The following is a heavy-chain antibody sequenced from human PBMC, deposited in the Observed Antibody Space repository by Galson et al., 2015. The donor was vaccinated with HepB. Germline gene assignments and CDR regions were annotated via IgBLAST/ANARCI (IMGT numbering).Heavy chain of an antibody. CDR2: IKTKTDGGTI. Sequence: SLRLSCAASGFTFTNAWMSWVRQGPGKGLEWVGRIKTKTDGGTIDYAAPVKGGFTISRDDSKNTLYLQMNSLKTEDTAVYYCTTVRYRYNWPMHDLWGQGTLVTVSS. CDR3: TTVRYRYNWPMHDL. V-gene: IGHV3-15*01. CDR1: GFTFTNAW. D-gene: IGHD1-20*01. J-gene: IGHJ5*02.